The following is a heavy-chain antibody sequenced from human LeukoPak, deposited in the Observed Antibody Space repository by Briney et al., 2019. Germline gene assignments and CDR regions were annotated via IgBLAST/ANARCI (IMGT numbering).Heavy chain of an antibody. V-gene: IGHV3-21*01. Sequence: PGGSLRLSCAASGFTFSSYSMNWVRQAPGKGLEWVSFISSSNSYIYYADSMKGRFTISRDNAKNSLYLQMNSLRADDTAVYYCARGRSGWYEDYWGQGTLVTVSS. J-gene: IGHJ4*02. CDR3: ARGRSGWYEDY. CDR2: ISSSNSYI. D-gene: IGHD6-19*01. CDR1: GFTFSSYS.